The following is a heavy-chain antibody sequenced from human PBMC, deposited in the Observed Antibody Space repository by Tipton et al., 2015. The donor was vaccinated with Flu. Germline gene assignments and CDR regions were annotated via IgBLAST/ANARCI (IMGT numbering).Heavy chain of an antibody. J-gene: IGHJ6*02. CDR3: ARSQVFPLERGLILPYGMDF. D-gene: IGHD3-10*01. CDR2: INQDGSDK. Sequence: SLRLSCAASGFPFTSYWMTWVRQAPGKGLEWVANINQDGSDKYYVASVEGRFTISRDNAKNSLFLQVNSLRSEDTAVYYCARSQVFPLERGLILPYGMDFWGQGP. CDR1: GFPFTSYW. V-gene: IGHV3-7*01.